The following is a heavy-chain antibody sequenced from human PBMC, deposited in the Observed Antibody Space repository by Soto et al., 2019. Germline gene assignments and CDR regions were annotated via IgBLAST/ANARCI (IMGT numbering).Heavy chain of an antibody. CDR1: GFTFSSYG. J-gene: IGHJ6*02. CDR2: ISYDGSNK. CDR3: AKDFSGTTVALYYYYGMDV. Sequence: GGSLRLSCAASGFTFSSYGMHWVRQAPGKGLEWVAVISYDGSNKYYADSVKGRFTISRDNSKNTLYLQMNSLRAEDTAVYYCAKDFSGTTVALYYYYGMDVWGQGTTVTVSS. D-gene: IGHD4-17*01. V-gene: IGHV3-30*18.